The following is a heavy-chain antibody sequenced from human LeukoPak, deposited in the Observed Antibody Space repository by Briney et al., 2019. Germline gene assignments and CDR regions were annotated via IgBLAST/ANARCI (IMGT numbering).Heavy chain of an antibody. J-gene: IGHJ4*02. CDR3: ARGTLYSGWSYYFDY. CDR1: GGSISSSSYY. Sequence: SETLSLTCTVSGGSISSSSYYWGWIRQPPGKGLEWIGNIYYSGNTYYNPSLKSRVTISVDTSKNHFSLRLSSVTAADTAMYYCARGTLYSGWSYYFDYWGQGSQVTVSS. D-gene: IGHD6-19*01. V-gene: IGHV4-39*07. CDR2: IYYSGNT.